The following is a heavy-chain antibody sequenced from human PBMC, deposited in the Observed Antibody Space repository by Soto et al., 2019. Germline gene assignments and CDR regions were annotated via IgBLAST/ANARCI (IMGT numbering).Heavy chain of an antibody. CDR3: ARTNYDSVTGYYFDY. CDR2: IYTSEST. J-gene: IGHJ4*02. D-gene: IGHD3-22*01. Sequence: SETLSLTCTVSGGSISSYYWCWIRQPAGGGLEWIGRIYTSESTNYNPSLKSRVTISVDTFKNKFSLMMSSVSAADTAVYYWARTNYDSVTGYYFDYWGQGTLVTVSS. CDR1: GGSISSYY. V-gene: IGHV4-4*07.